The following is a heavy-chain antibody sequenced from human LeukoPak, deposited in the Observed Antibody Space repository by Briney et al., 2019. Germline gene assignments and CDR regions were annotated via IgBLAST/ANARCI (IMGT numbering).Heavy chain of an antibody. CDR2: IKQDGSEK. CDR3: ATGFFYFYYMDV. Sequence: GGSLRLSCAASGFTFSSYEMNWVRQAPGKGLEWVANIKQDGSEKYYVDSVKGRFTISRGNAKNSLYLQMNSLRAEDTAVYYCATGFFYFYYMDVWGKGTTVTISS. V-gene: IGHV3-7*01. D-gene: IGHD1-1*01. CDR1: GFTFSSYE. J-gene: IGHJ6*03.